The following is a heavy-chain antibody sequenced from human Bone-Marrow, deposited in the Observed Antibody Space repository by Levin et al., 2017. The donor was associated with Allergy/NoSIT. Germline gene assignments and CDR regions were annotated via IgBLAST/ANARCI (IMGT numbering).Heavy chain of an antibody. CDR2: ISKTGDT. V-gene: IGHV4-59*01. CDR3: ARVAAFWSNYEYSYSGVDV. Sequence: SETLSLTCSVSGGSISSYYWTWIRQPPGKGLEWIGDISKTGDTDYSPSLKSRVTITGDTSKKRFSLKLTSVTAADTAVYYCARVAAFWSNYEYSYSGVDVWGQGTTVIVSS. CDR1: GGSISSYY. J-gene: IGHJ6*02. D-gene: IGHD3-10*01.